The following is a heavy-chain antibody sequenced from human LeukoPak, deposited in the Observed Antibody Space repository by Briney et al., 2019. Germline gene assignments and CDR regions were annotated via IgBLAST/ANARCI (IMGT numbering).Heavy chain of an antibody. V-gene: IGHV3-74*01. CDR3: VRGNFNGGIDY. J-gene: IGHJ4*02. CDR1: GFTSSSLW. Sequence: GGTLRLSCAVSGFTSSSLWIHSVGRAPGKGLVWVSRISADGSSTKYADFVEGRFTISRDNAKNTLYLQMNSLRAEDTAAYYCVRGNFNGGIDYWGQGTLVTVSS. CDR2: ISADGSST.